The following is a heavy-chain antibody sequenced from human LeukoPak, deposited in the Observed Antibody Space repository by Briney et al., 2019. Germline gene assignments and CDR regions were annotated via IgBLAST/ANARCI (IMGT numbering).Heavy chain of an antibody. CDR2: INAGNGNT. D-gene: IGHD6-13*01. CDR3: ARVVIAAAGTLDY. CDR1: GYTFTSCA. V-gene: IGHV1-3*01. J-gene: IGHJ4*02. Sequence: ASVKVSCKASGYTFTSCAMHWVRQAPGQRLEWMGWINAGNGNTKYSQKFQGRVTITRDTSASTAYMELSSLRSEDTAVYYCARVVIAAAGTLDYWGQGTLVTVSS.